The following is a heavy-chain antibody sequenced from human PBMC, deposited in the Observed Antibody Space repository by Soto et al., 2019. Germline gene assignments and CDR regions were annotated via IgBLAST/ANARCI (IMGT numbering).Heavy chain of an antibody. J-gene: IGHJ4*02. V-gene: IGHV4-30-4*01. D-gene: IGHD5-18*01. CDR3: ARGRGYSYGLFDY. Sequence: PSETLSLTCTVSGGPISSGDYYWSWIRQPPGKGLEWIGYIYYSGSTYYNPSLKSRVTISVDTSKNQFSLKLSSVTAADTAVYYCARGRGYSYGLFDYWGQGTLVTVSS. CDR2: IYYSGST. CDR1: GGPISSGDYY.